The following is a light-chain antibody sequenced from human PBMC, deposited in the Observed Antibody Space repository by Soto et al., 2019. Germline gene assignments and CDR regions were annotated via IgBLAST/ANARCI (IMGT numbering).Light chain of an antibody. Sequence: ETVLTQSPATLSLSPGERATLSCRASQSVSSYLAWYQQKPGKAPRLLIYDASNRATGIPARFSGSGSGTDFTLTISSLEPADFAVYYCQQYNNWPPITFGQGTRLEIK. V-gene: IGKV3-11*01. CDR3: QQYNNWPPIT. CDR2: DAS. J-gene: IGKJ5*01. CDR1: QSVSSY.